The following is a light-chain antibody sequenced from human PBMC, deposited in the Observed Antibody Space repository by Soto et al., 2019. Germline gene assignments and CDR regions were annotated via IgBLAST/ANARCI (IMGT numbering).Light chain of an antibody. J-gene: IGKJ3*01. CDR2: GAS. Sequence: EIVLTQSPGTLSLSPGERATLSCRASQSVSSSYLAWYQQKPGQAPRLLIYGASSRATGIPDRFSGSGSGTHFTLTISRLEPEDFAVYYCQQYGNSLFTFGPGTKVDIK. CDR3: QQYGNSLFT. CDR1: QSVSSSY. V-gene: IGKV3-20*01.